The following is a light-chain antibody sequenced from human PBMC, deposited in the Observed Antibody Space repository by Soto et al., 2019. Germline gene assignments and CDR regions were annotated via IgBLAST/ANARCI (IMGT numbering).Light chain of an antibody. J-gene: IGLJ1*01. CDR3: TAWDDSLNGFV. V-gene: IGLV1-44*01. CDR1: SSNIGSNT. CDR2: VNN. Sequence: QPVLTQPPSTSGTPGQRVTISCSGSSSNIGSNTVNWYQQLPGTAPKLLISVNNQRPSGVPDRFSGSKSGTSGSLAISGLQSEDEADYYCTAWDDSLNGFVFGTGTKLTVL.